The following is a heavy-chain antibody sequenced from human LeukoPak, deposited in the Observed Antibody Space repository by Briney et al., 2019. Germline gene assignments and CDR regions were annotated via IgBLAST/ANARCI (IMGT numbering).Heavy chain of an antibody. CDR1: GYTLTELS. D-gene: IGHD4-23*01. Sequence: ASVKVSCKVPGYTLTELSMHWVRQAPGKGLEWMGGFDPEDGETIYAQKFQGRVTMTEDTSTDTAYMELSSLRSEDTAVYYCATADGGSLIFDYWGQGTLVTVSS. V-gene: IGHV1-24*01. CDR2: FDPEDGET. CDR3: ATADGGSLIFDY. J-gene: IGHJ4*02.